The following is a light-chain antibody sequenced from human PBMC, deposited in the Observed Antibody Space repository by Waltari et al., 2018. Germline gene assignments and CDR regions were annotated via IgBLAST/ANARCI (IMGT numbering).Light chain of an antibody. J-gene: IGKJ2*01. CDR1: QTLTKRY. Sequence: VLTQSPGTLSLSPGERATLSCRASQTLTKRYLAWYQQKPGQAPRLRIYGASSRAAGIPDRFSGSGSGTDFTLTISRLEPEDSAVYYCQQYGSSVLYTFGQGTKVEIK. CDR3: QQYGSSVLYT. V-gene: IGKV3-20*01. CDR2: GAS.